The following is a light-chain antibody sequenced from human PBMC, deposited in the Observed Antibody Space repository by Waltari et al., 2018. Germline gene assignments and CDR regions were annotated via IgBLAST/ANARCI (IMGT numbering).Light chain of an antibody. CDR1: NLGTKS. CDR3: QVWDSSSDHWV. V-gene: IGLV3-21*01. J-gene: IGLJ2*01. CDR2: YDT. Sequence: SYAVTQPPSVSVSPGQTARTTCWGDNLGTKSVHWYHQKPSQAPVLVIHYDTDRPSGIPERFSGSKSGNTATLTISGVEAGDEADYYCQVWDSSSDHWVFGGGTRLTVL.